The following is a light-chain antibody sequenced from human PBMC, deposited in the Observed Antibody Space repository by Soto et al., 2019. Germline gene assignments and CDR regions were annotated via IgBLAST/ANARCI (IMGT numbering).Light chain of an antibody. V-gene: IGLV2-14*01. CDR2: EVS. CDR1: SSDVGIYNY. Sequence: QSALTQPASVSGSPGQSIAISCTGSSSDVGIYNYVSWYQQHPGKVPKLIIYEVSNRPSGVSNRFSGSQSGNTASLTISGLQAEEEADYYCSSYTTISTRVFXTGTKGTVL. CDR3: SSYTTISTRV. J-gene: IGLJ1*01.